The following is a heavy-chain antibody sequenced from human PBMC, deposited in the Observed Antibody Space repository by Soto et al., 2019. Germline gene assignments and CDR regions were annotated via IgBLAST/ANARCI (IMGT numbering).Heavy chain of an antibody. D-gene: IGHD5-18*01. Sequence: QVQLQQWGAGLLKPSETLSLTCAVYGGSFSGYYWSWIRQPPGKGLEWIGEINHSGSTNYNPSLKRRGTISVDTSKNQFSLKLSSVTAADTAVYYCARASNKRGRSYGPDYWGQGTLVTVSS. CDR1: GGSFSGYY. CDR3: ARASNKRGRSYGPDY. CDR2: INHSGST. V-gene: IGHV4-34*01. J-gene: IGHJ4*02.